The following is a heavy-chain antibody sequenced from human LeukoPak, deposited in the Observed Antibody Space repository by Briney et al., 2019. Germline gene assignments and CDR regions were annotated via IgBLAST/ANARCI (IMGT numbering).Heavy chain of an antibody. CDR3: ARGQVAAIHNWFDP. Sequence: KPSETLSLTCAVYGRSFSDYYWSWIRQPPGKGLEGIGEINHSGSTNYNPSLKSRVTISVDTSKNQFSLKLSSVTAADTAVYYCARGQVAAIHNWFDPWGQGTLVTVSS. J-gene: IGHJ5*02. CDR1: GRSFSDYY. V-gene: IGHV4-34*01. CDR2: INHSGST. D-gene: IGHD2-2*02.